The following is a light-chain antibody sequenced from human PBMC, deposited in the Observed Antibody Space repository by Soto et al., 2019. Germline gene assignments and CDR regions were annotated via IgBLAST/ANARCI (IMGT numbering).Light chain of an antibody. CDR2: DAS. CDR3: QQSGSSVS. CDR1: QSVRSNY. Sequence: EIALTQSPGTLSLSPAEGATLSCRASQSVRSNYLAWYQQRPGQPPTLLIYDASNSATAIPDMFSGSGSGTDFTLTISRLVPEDFAVYYCQQSGSSVSFGQGTRLEIK. V-gene: IGKV3-20*01. J-gene: IGKJ5*01.